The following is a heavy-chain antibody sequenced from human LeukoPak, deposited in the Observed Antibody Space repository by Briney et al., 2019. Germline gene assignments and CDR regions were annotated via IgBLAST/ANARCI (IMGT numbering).Heavy chain of an antibody. V-gene: IGHV3-7*01. Sequence: GGSLRLSCVASGSTFGTVWMSWVRQAPGKGLEWVGNIQPDGTQQYPVDSLRGRFSISRDNARNSLYLQMNSLRAEDTAVYYCAELGITMIGGVWGKGTTVTISS. CDR1: GSTFGTVW. CDR2: IQPDGTQQ. J-gene: IGHJ6*04. D-gene: IGHD3-10*02. CDR3: AELGITMIGGV.